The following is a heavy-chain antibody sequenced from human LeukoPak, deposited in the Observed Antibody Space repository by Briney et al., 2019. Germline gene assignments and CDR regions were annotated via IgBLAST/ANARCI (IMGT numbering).Heavy chain of an antibody. CDR1: GGSISSGDYY. CDR3: ARVRGLYYGDAFDI. CDR2: IYYSGST. Sequence: SQTLSLTCTVSGGSISSGDYYWSWIRQPPGKGLEWIGYIYYSGSTYYNPSLKSRVTISVDTSKNQFSLKLSSVTAADTAVYYCARVRGLYYGDAFDIWGQGTMATVSS. J-gene: IGHJ3*02. V-gene: IGHV4-30-4*01. D-gene: IGHD3-10*01.